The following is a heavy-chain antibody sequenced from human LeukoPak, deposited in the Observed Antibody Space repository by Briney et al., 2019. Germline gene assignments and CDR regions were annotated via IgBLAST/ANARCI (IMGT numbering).Heavy chain of an antibody. CDR1: GFTFSSYW. CDR2: INSDGSIR. V-gene: IGHV3-74*01. J-gene: IGHJ4*02. D-gene: IGHD7-27*01. Sequence: PGGSLRLSCAASGFTFSSYWMHWVRXXXXXXXXXXSRINSDGSIRNYVDAVKGRFTISRDNGKNTLYLEMSSLRAEDTAVYYCARGPSGWGSLDYWGQGTLVTVSS. CDR3: ARGPSGWGSLDY.